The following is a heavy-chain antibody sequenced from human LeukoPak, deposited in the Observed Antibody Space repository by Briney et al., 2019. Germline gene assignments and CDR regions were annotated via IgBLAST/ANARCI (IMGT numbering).Heavy chain of an antibody. CDR1: GFTFSSYS. D-gene: IGHD3-10*01. CDR2: ISSSSSYI. CDR3: ARAENYGSGKVQVSAHYYYYYGMDV. Sequence: GGSLRLSCAASGFTFSSYSMNCVRQAPGKGLEWVSSISSSSSYIYYADSVKGRFTISRDNSKNTLYLQMNSLRAEDTAVYYCARAENYGSGKVQVSAHYYYYYGMDVWGQGTTVTVSS. J-gene: IGHJ6*02. V-gene: IGHV3-21*01.